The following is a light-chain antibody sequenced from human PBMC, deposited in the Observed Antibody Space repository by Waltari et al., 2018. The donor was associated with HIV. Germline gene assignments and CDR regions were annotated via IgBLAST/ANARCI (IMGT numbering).Light chain of an antibody. V-gene: IGKV1-5*03. Sequence: DIQMTQSPSTLSASVGDRVTMSCRASPTISRWLAWYQQKPGKAPKLLIYKASSLETGVPSRFSGSASGTEFTLTISSLQPDDVATYYCQQYDTYEYSFGQGTKLEI. CDR3: QQYDTYEYS. CDR1: PTISRW. CDR2: KAS. J-gene: IGKJ2*03.